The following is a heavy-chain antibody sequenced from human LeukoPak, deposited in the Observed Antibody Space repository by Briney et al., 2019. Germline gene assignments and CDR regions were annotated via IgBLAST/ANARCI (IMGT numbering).Heavy chain of an antibody. J-gene: IGHJ4*02. CDR2: ISNDATKR. D-gene: IGHD3-10*01. V-gene: IGHV3-30*03. Sequence: GGSLRLSCAASGFIFSTYGMHWVRQAPGKGLEWVAVISNDATKRYYADSVKGRSTISRDNSESTLYLQMNSLRAEDTAVYYCARDMDYRPIGSYYYGYWGQGTLVTVSS. CDR1: GFIFSTYG. CDR3: ARDMDYRPIGSYYYGY.